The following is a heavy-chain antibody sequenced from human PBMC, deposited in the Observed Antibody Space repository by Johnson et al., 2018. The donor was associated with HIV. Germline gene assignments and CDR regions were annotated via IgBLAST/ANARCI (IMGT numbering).Heavy chain of an antibody. Sequence: VQLVESGGAVVQPGGSLRLSCAASGFTFDDYAMHWVRQAPGNGLEWVSLIRWDGAITSYVDSVKGRFTISRDNSKNTLYLQMGSLRAEDMAVYYCARDLGVHAFDSWGQGTMVTVAS. J-gene: IGHJ3*02. CDR3: ARDLGVHAFDS. CDR1: GFTFDDYA. D-gene: IGHD3-16*01. V-gene: IGHV3-43D*03. CDR2: IRWDGAIT.